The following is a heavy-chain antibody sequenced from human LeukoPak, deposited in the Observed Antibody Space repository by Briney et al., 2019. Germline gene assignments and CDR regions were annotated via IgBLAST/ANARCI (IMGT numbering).Heavy chain of an antibody. CDR3: ARTYIYGHGSRSYFFDY. V-gene: IGHV2-70*11. Sequence: SGPALVKPTQTLTLTCSFSGFSLSTSGMCVSWIRQPPGKALEWLARIDWDDSKYYGTSLSTRLTISKDSSKNQVVLTMTDMDPVDTATYYCARTYIYGHGSRSYFFDYWGQGILATVSS. CDR2: IDWDDSK. J-gene: IGHJ4*02. D-gene: IGHD2-2*02. CDR1: GFSLSTSGMC.